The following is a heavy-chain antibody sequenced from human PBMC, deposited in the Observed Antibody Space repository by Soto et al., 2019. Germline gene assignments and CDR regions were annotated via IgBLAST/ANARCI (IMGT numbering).Heavy chain of an antibody. Sequence: GGSLRLSCAACGFSFSSYAMHWVLQAPGKWLEWVAVISYDGSNKYYADSVKVRFTISRDNSKNTLYLQMKSLRAEDTAVYYCARDRGAAAGTKYYYYYYGMDVWGQGTTVTVYS. CDR2: ISYDGSNK. V-gene: IGHV3-30-3*01. CDR1: GFSFSSYA. D-gene: IGHD6-13*01. J-gene: IGHJ6*02. CDR3: ARDRGAAAGTKYYYYYYGMDV.